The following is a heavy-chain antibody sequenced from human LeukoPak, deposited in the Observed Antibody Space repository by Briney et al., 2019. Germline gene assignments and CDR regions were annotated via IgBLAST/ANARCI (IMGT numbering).Heavy chain of an antibody. V-gene: IGHV3-23*01. D-gene: IGHD4/OR15-4a*01. CDR2: ISGSGGST. CDR3: AKRPKLTRWYFDL. Sequence: PGGSLRLSCAASGFTFSSYAMSWVCQAPGKWLEWVSAISGSGGSTYYADSVKGRFTISRDNSKNTLYLQMNSLRAEDTAVYYCAKRPKLTRWYFDLWGRGTLVTVSS. CDR1: GFTFSSYA. J-gene: IGHJ2*01.